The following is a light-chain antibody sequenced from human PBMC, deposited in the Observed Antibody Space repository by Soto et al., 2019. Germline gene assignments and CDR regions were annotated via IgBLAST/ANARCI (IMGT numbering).Light chain of an antibody. CDR3: AVWDASLNGRV. J-gene: IGLJ3*02. Sequence: QSAVTQPPSASGTPGQRVTISCSGSSSNIGRNTVNWYQQFPGTAPNLLIYNNNERPSGVPDRFSGSKSGTSASLAISGLRSEDEADYYCAVWDASLNGRVFGGGTKLTVL. CDR2: NNN. V-gene: IGLV1-44*01. CDR1: SSNIGRNT.